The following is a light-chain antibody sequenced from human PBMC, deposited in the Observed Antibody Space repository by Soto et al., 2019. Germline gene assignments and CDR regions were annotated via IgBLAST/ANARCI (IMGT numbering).Light chain of an antibody. CDR3: CSYAGSSTYYV. J-gene: IGLJ1*01. V-gene: IGLV2-23*01. CDR1: SSDVGSYNL. Sequence: QSVLTQPASVSGSPGQSITISCTGTSSDVGSYNLVSWYQQHPGKAPKLMIYEGSKRPSGVSNRFSGSKSGNTASLTISGLQAEDEADYYCCSYAGSSTYYVFGNGTKATVL. CDR2: EGS.